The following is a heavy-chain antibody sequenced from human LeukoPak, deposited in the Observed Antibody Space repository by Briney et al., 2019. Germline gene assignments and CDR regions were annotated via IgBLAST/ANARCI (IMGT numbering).Heavy chain of an antibody. CDR2: IIPIFSTA. CDR1: GDTLNNYS. Sequence: SVKVSCKASGDTLNNYSISWVRQASGQGLEWMGGIIPIFSTANYAQKFQGRVTITADESTNTAYMELSSLTSDDTAVYYCARGYSRWSIPTSSYYYRMDLWGQGTTVAVSS. J-gene: IGHJ6*02. D-gene: IGHD6-13*01. CDR3: ARGYSRWSIPTSSYYYRMDL. V-gene: IGHV1-69*13.